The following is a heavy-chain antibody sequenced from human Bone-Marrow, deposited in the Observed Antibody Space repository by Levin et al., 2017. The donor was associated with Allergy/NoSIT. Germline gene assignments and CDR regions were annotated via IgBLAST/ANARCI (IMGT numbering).Heavy chain of an antibody. CDR2: IGTAADS. Sequence: LSLPCAASGFTFSSYDMHWVRQATGRGLEWVSAIGTAADSYYSGSVKGRFTVSRDNAKNSFYLQMNSLRAGDTAVYYCARVDLPRYCTSTSCSDSGYYFDYWGQGTLVTVSS. CDR1: GFTFSSYD. J-gene: IGHJ4*02. CDR3: ARVDLPRYCTSTSCSDSGYYFDY. V-gene: IGHV3-13*04. D-gene: IGHD2-2*01.